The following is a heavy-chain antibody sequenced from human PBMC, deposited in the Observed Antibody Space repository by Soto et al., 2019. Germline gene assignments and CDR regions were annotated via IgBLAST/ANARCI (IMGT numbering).Heavy chain of an antibody. J-gene: IGHJ6*02. CDR1: GFTFRNYG. CDR3: ARTDRDFYGLDV. Sequence: EVQLVESGGGLVQPGGSLRLSCEASGFTFRNYGMHWVRQGTGKGLEWVSGISAAGDPDYADSVEGRFTISRENAQNSFFLQMNSLRVGDTPVYYCARTDRDFYGLDVWGQGTTVIVSS. CDR2: ISAAGDP. V-gene: IGHV3-13*05.